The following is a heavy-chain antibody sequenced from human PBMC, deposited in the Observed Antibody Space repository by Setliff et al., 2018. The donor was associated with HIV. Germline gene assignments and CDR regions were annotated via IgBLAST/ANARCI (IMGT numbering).Heavy chain of an antibody. V-gene: IGHV4-59*01. J-gene: IGHJ3*02. Sequence: SETLSLTCTVSGGSINSYYWNWIRQSPGKGLEWIGYIGYNGDTSYNPSLNSRVTLSVDRSKNQFSQKLISVSAADTAVYFCARWGASGGSPDWYAFDMWGQGTMVTVSS. CDR2: IGYNGDT. CDR3: ARWGASGGSPDWYAFDM. D-gene: IGHD2-15*01. CDR1: GGSINSYY.